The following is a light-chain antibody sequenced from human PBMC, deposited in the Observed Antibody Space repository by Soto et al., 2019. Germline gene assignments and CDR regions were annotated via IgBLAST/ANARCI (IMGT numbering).Light chain of an antibody. J-gene: IGKJ5*01. CDR2: GAS. CDR1: QSVSSNY. V-gene: IGKV3-20*01. CDR3: PQYGSSRVT. Sequence: EIVLTQSPGTLSLSPGERATLTCRASQSVSSNYLAWYQQKPGQAPRILIYGASSRATGIPDRFSGSGSGTDFTLTISRLEPEDFAVYYCPQYGSSRVTFGQGTRLEIK.